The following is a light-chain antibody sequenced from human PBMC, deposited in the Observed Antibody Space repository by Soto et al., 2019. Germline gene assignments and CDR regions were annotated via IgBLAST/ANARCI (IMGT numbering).Light chain of an antibody. CDR3: QQYGSSPRT. CDR1: QSVSSSY. V-gene: IGKV3-20*01. CDR2: GAS. Sequence: IVLTQSPGTLSLSPGERATLSFRASQSVSSSYLAWYQQKPGHAPRLLIYGASSRATGIPDRFSGSGSGTDFTLTISRLEPEDFAVYYCQQYGSSPRTFGQGTKVDIK. J-gene: IGKJ1*01.